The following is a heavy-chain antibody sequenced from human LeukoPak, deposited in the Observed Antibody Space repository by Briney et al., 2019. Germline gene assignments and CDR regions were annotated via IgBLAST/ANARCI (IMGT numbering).Heavy chain of an antibody. Sequence: GGSLRLSCAASGFTVSSNYMSWVRQAPGKGLVWVSRIKSDGSSTTYADSVKGRFTISRDNARNTLYLQMNSLRAEDTAVYYCAKSDYFDSWGQGTLVTVSS. CDR1: GFTVSSNY. CDR3: AKSDYFDS. V-gene: IGHV3-74*01. J-gene: IGHJ4*02. CDR2: IKSDGSST.